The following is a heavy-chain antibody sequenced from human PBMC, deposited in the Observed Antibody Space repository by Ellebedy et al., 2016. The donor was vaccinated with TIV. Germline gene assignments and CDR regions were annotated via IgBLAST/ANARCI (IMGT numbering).Heavy chain of an antibody. CDR3: ARYCNSTTCSNRFDP. V-gene: IGHV1-18*04. CDR1: GCTFTSYG. CDR2: LSAYNGDT. D-gene: IGHD2-2*01. J-gene: IGHJ5*02. Sequence: AASVKISCKTSGCTFTSYGISWVRRAPGQDREWMVWLSAYNGDTNYAQMLQGSVTMTTDTFTSTAYMELRSLRSDDTAVYYSARYCNSTTCSNRFDPWGQGTLVTVSS.